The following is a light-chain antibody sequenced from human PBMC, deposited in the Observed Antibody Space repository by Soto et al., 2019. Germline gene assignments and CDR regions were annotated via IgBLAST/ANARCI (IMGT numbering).Light chain of an antibody. CDR1: SSDVGSYNL. J-gene: IGLJ1*01. Sequence: QSVLTRPASVSGSPGQSITISCTGTSSDVGSYNLVSWYQQHPGKAPKLMIYEGSKRPSGVSNRFSGSKSGNTASLTISGLQAEDEADYYCCSYAGSSTYVFGTATKVT. V-gene: IGLV2-23*01. CDR3: CSYAGSSTYV. CDR2: EGS.